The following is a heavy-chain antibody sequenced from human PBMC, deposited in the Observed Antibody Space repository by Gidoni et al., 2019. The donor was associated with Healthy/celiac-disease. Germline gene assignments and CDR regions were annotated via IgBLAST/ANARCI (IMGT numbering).Heavy chain of an antibody. CDR2: ISYDGRNK. V-gene: IGHV3-30*04. CDR1: GFTFSSYA. Sequence: QVQLVESGGGVVQPGRSLRLSCAASGFTFSSYAMHWVRQAPGKGLEWVAVISYDGRNKYYADSVKGRFTISRDNSKNTLYLQMNSLRAEDTAVYYCARTVAGPFDPWGQGTLVTVSS. D-gene: IGHD6-19*01. J-gene: IGHJ5*02. CDR3: ARTVAGPFDP.